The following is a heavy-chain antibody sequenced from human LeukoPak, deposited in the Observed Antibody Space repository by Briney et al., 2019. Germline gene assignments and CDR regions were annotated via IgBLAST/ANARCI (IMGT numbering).Heavy chain of an antibody. D-gene: IGHD3-10*01. CDR2: INPNSCGT. CDR3: ARARITMGRGVPGGGLWNY. Sequence: ASVKVSCKASGYTFTGYNMHWVRQAPGQGLWWVGWINPNSCGTNYAKKLQGRVTMNRETSISTAYMKISRLRSDDTAVYYGARARITMGRGVPGGGLWNYWGQGTLVTVSS. J-gene: IGHJ4*02. V-gene: IGHV1-2*02. CDR1: GYTFTGYN.